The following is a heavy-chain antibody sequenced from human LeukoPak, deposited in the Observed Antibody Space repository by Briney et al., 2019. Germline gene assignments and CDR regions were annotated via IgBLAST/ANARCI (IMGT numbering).Heavy chain of an antibody. D-gene: IGHD5-18*01. CDR3: AGSRGYSYGFWFDP. CDR1: GGSISSYY. J-gene: IGHJ5*02. Sequence: SETLSLTCTVSGGSISSYYWSWIRQPPGKGLEWIGYIYYSGSTNYNPSLKSRVTISVDTSKNQFSLKLSSVTAADTAVYYCAGSRGYSYGFWFDPWGQGTLVTVSS. CDR2: IYYSGST. V-gene: IGHV4-59*01.